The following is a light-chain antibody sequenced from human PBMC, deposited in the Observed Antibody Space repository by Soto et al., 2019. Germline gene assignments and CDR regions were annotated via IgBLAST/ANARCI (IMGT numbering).Light chain of an antibody. V-gene: IGKV4-1*01. CDR3: QQYYSTPYT. CDR2: WAS. J-gene: IGKJ2*01. Sequence: DIVMTQSPDSLAVSLGERATINCKSSQSVLYSSNNKNYLAWYQQKPGQPPRLLIYWASTRESGVPDRFSGSGSGTDFTLTISSFQAEDVAVYYCQQYYSTPYTFGPGTKLEIK. CDR1: QSVLYSSNNKNY.